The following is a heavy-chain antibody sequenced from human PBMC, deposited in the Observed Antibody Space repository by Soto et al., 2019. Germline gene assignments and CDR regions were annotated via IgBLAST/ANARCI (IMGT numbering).Heavy chain of an antibody. D-gene: IGHD2-2*01. Sequence: QVQLQESGPGLVKPSETLSLTCTVSGGSISSGGYYWSWIRQHPGKGLEWIGYIYYSGSTYYNPSRKRRVTMCVGTSKNQFYLKLSLVTAVEAAVYYWARGGVFIVVVSAAMMFDPWGQVTLVDVSA. V-gene: IGHV4-31*03. CDR2: IYYSGST. CDR1: GGSISSGGYY. J-gene: IGHJ5*02. CDR3: ARGGVFIVVVSAAMMFDP.